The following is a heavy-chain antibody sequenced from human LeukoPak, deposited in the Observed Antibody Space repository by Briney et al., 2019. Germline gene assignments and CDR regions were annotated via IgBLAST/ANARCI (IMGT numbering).Heavy chain of an antibody. CDR2: IYYSGST. J-gene: IGHJ6*03. V-gene: IGHV4-59*12. CDR1: GGSISSYY. CDR3: ARLESKQLANYYYMDV. D-gene: IGHD6-6*01. Sequence: SETLSLTCTVSGGSISSYYWSWIRQPPGKGLEWIGYIYYSGSTNYNPSLKSRVTISVDTSKNQFSLKLSSVTAADTAVYYCARLESKQLANYYYMDVWGKGTTVTVSS.